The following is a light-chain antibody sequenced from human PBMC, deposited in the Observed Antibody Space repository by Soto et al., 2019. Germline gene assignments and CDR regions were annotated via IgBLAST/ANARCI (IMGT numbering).Light chain of an antibody. V-gene: IGKV1-39*01. J-gene: IGKJ2*01. CDR1: QSIAYY. CDR3: QQSSNSPMYT. Sequence: DIQMTQSPSSLSASLGDRVTITCRASQSIAYYLNWFQQKPGKAPKLLIYAASSLQSGVPSRFSGSGSGTDFTLTISSLQPEDFATYYCQQSSNSPMYTFGQGTKLYVK. CDR2: AAS.